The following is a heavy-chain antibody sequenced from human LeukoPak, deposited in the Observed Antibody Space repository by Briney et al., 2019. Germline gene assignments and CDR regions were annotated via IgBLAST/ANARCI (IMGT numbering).Heavy chain of an antibody. J-gene: IGHJ4*02. V-gene: IGHV3-23*01. Sequence: GGSLRLSCAASGFTFSSYAMSWVRQAPGKGLEWVSAISGSGGSTYYADSVKGRFTIPRDNSKNTLYLQMNSLRAEDTAVYYCAKDRVVVTAQADYWGQGTLVTVSS. CDR2: ISGSGGST. D-gene: IGHD2-21*02. CDR1: GFTFSSYA. CDR3: AKDRVVVTAQADY.